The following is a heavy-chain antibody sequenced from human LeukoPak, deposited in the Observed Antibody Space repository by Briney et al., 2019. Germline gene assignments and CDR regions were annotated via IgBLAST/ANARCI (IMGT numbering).Heavy chain of an antibody. D-gene: IGHD3-3*01. V-gene: IGHV1-3*01. J-gene: IGHJ5*02. Sequence: GASVKVSCKASGYTFTSYAMHWVRQAPGQRLEWMGWINAGNGNTKYSQKFQGRVTITRDTSASTAYMELSRVRSDDTAVYYCAREGKDVLRFLEWSPEHGFDPWGQGTLVTVSS. CDR3: AREGKDVLRFLEWSPEHGFDP. CDR1: GYTFTSYA. CDR2: INAGNGNT.